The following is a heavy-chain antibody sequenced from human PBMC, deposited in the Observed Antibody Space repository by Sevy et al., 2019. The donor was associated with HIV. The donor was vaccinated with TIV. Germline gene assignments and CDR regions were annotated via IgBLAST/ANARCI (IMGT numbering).Heavy chain of an antibody. CDR3: VRGRPRGYSYGAYFDY. J-gene: IGHJ4*02. CDR1: GFTFSSYS. CDR2: ISSSSSTI. Sequence: GGSLRLSCAASGFTFSSYSMNWVRQAPGKGLEWVSYISSSSSTIYYADSVKGRFTISRDNAKNSLYLQMNSLRAEDTAVYYCVRGRPRGYSYGAYFDYWGQGTLVTVSS. D-gene: IGHD5-18*01. V-gene: IGHV3-48*01.